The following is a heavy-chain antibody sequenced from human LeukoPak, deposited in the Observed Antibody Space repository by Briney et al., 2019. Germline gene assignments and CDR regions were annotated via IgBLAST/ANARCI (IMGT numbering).Heavy chain of an antibody. CDR3: AKHDGWELHDYCFDY. CDR1: GFIFRDYA. D-gene: IGHD1-26*01. Sequence: GGSLRLSCVASGFIFRDYAMGWVRQAPGKGLEWVATINKNGAEMFYADSVKGRFTISRDNSKNTLNMHLRSLRADDTAVYYCAKHDGWELHDYCFDYWAREPWSPPPQ. CDR2: INKNGAEM. J-gene: IGHJ4*02. V-gene: IGHV3-23*01.